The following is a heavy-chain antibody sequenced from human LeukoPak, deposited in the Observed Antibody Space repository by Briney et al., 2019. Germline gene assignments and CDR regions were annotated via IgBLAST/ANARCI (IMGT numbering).Heavy chain of an antibody. V-gene: IGHV1-46*01. CDR2: INPSDGST. CDR1: GYTFTSYY. D-gene: IGHD1-26*01. CDR3: TRPKDSGSHLFLFDY. J-gene: IGHJ4*02. Sequence: ASVKVSCKASGYTFTSYYMHWVRQAPGQGLEWMGNINPSDGSTNYAQKFQGRVTMTRDRPRSTVYLELSSLRSEDTAVYYCTRPKDSGSHLFLFDYWGQGTLVTVSS.